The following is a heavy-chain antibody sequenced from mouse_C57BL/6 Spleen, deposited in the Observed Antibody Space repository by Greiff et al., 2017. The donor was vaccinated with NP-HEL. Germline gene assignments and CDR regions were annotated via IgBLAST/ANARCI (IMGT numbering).Heavy chain of an antibody. D-gene: IGHD2-1*01. V-gene: IGHV5-4*01. CDR3: ARDGNYEGYYAMDY. J-gene: IGHJ4*01. CDR2: ISDGGSYT. CDR1: GFTFSSYA. Sequence: EVQLVESGGGLVKPGGSLKLSCAASGFTFSSYAMSWVRQTPEKRLEWVATISDGGSYTYYPDNVKGRFTISRDNAKNNLYLQMSHLKSEDTAMYYCARDGNYEGYYAMDYWGQGTSVTVSS.